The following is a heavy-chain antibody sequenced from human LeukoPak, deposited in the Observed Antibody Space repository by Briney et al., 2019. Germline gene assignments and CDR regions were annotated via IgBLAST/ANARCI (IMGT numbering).Heavy chain of an antibody. V-gene: IGHV4-61*02. Sequence: SETLSLTCTASGGSISSGSYYWSWIRQPAGKGLEWIGRIYTSGSTNYNPSLKSRVTISVDTSKNQFSLKLSSVTAADTAVYYCARDKDGAGNWFDPWGQGTLVTVSS. CDR2: IYTSGST. CDR3: ARDKDGAGNWFDP. CDR1: GGSISSGSYY. D-gene: IGHD1-26*01. J-gene: IGHJ5*02.